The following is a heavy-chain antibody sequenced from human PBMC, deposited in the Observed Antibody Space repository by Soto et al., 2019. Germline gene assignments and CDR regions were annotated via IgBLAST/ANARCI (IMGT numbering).Heavy chain of an antibody. CDR1: GFTFSSYS. CDR2: ISGSEDRT. Sequence: EVQLVESGGGLVKPGGSLRLSCAASGFTFSSYSMNWVRQAPGKGLEWVSGISGSEDRTNYADFVRGRFIISKDRAKNTLYLDMSGLRVDDTAVYFCGRTYTGGWGQGTLVTVSS. J-gene: IGHJ4*02. D-gene: IGHD3-10*01. V-gene: IGHV3-21*02. CDR3: GRTYTGG.